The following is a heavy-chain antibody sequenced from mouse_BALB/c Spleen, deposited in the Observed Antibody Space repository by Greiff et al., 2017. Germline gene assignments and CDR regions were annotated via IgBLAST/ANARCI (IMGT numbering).Heavy chain of an antibody. V-gene: IGHV5-12-1*01. CDR1: GFAFSSYD. CDR3: ARNYEAMDY. Sequence: EVHLVESGGGLVKPGGSLKLSCAASGFAFSSYDMSWVRQTPEKRLEWVAYISSGGGSTYYPDTVKGRFTISRDNAKNTLYLQMSSLKSEDTAMYYCARNYEAMDYWGQGTLVTVSA. D-gene: IGHD2-4*01. CDR2: ISSGGGST. J-gene: IGHJ3*01.